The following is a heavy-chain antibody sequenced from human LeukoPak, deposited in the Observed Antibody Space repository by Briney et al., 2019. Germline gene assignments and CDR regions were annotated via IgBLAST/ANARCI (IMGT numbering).Heavy chain of an antibody. CDR2: IIPILGIA. CDR1: GGTFSSYA. J-gene: IGHJ4*02. CDR3: ARVRSPGYCSGGSCPGYYFDY. V-gene: IGHV1-69*04. D-gene: IGHD2-15*01. Sequence: ASVKVSCKASGGTFSSYAISWVRQAPGQGLEWMGRIIPILGIANYAQKFQGRVTIAADKSTSTAYMELSSLRSEDTAVYYCARVRSPGYCSGGSCPGYYFDYWGQGTLVTVSS.